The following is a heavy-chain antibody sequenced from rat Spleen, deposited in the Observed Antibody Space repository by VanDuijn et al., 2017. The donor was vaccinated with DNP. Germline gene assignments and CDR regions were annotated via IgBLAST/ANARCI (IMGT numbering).Heavy chain of an antibody. CDR2: ISYEGSST. V-gene: IGHV5-22*01. Sequence: EVQLVESGGDLVQPGRSLKLSCTASGFTFNKFGMAWVRQAPKKGLEWVASISYEGSSTHYGDSVKGRFTISRDRSKSTLYLQVNSLKSEDTATYYCARHVEWHYFDHWGQGVMVTVSS. J-gene: IGHJ2*01. D-gene: IGHD1-1*01. CDR3: ARHVEWHYFDH. CDR1: GFTFNKFG.